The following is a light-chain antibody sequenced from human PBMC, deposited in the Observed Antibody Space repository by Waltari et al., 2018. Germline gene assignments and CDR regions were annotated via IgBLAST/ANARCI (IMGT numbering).Light chain of an antibody. J-gene: IGKJ4*01. Sequence: EIVLTQSPGTLSVSPGERVTVSCRASQTITVSWLTWYHQKPGQAPRLLIYGASNRAPGISDRFSGSGSGTDFTLTISRLEPEDSAVYYCQQYDGSVVTFGGGTKVEIK. CDR1: QTITVSW. CDR2: GAS. CDR3: QQYDGSVVT. V-gene: IGKV3-20*01.